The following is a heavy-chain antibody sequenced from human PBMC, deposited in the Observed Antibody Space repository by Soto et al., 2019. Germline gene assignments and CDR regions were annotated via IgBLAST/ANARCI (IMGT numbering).Heavy chain of an antibody. CDR1: GCSISGYY. CDR2: INHSGST. D-gene: IGHD3-10*01. V-gene: IGHV4-34*01. Sequence: SETLSLTCTVSGCSISGYYWSWIRQPPGKGLEWIGEINHSGSTNYNPSLKSRVTISVDTSKNQFSLKLSSVTAADTAVYYCARVRKLLWFGGGNWFDPWGQGTLVTVSS. J-gene: IGHJ5*02. CDR3: ARVRKLLWFGGGNWFDP.